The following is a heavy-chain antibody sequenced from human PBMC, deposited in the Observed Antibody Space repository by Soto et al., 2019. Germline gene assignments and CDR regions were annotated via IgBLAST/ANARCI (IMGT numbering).Heavy chain of an antibody. J-gene: IGHJ6*04. Sequence: SETLSLPCAVYGGSFSGYYWSWIRQPPGKGLEWIGEINHSGSTNYNSSLKSRDTTSVDTSRNYFSLMLSSVTAAGTAVYYCARWGLRLGLVYYSMDVWGNGTKVTVSS. D-gene: IGHD5-12*01. CDR1: GGSFSGYY. CDR3: ARWGLRLGLVYYSMDV. V-gene: IGHV4-34*01. CDR2: INHSGST.